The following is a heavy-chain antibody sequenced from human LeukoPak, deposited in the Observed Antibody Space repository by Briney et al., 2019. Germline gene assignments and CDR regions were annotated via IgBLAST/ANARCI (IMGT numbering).Heavy chain of an antibody. CDR3: ARIGVVPAATRGQYYYYMDV. CDR1: GFMFSKSW. Sequence: GGSLRLSCAASGFMFSKSWMHWVRQVPGKGLVWVARIYNDGSTTNYADSVKGRFTISRDNAANTLYLQMNSLRAEDTAVYYCARIGVVPAATRGQYYYYMDVWGKGTTVTISS. V-gene: IGHV3-74*01. CDR2: IYNDGSTT. J-gene: IGHJ6*03. D-gene: IGHD2-2*01.